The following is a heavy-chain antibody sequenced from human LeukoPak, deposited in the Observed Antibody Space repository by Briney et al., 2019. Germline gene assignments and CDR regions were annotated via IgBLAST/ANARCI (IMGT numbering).Heavy chain of an antibody. CDR2: IYYRSKWYN. CDR1: GDSVSSNSAA. Sequence: SQTLSLTCAISGDSVSSNSAAWNWIRQSPSRGLEWLGRIYYRSKWYNDYAVSVKSRITINPDTSKNQFSLQLNSVTPEDTAVYYCARVPLIAAAGIRYFDYWGQGTLVTVSS. D-gene: IGHD6-13*01. J-gene: IGHJ4*02. V-gene: IGHV6-1*01. CDR3: ARVPLIAAAGIRYFDY.